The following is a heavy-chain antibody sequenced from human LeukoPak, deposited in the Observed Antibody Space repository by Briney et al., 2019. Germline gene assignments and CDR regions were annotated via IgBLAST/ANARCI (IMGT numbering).Heavy chain of an antibody. Sequence: SETLSLTCTVSGGSIGRYYWSWIRQPPGKGLEWIAYIYYSGSTDYNPSLKSRVTMSVDTSKNQFSLKLSSVTAADTAVYYCARSYYDILTGRYDAFDIWGQGTMVTVSS. CDR1: GGSIGRYY. CDR3: ARSYYDILTGRYDAFDI. CDR2: IYYSGST. V-gene: IGHV4-59*12. D-gene: IGHD3-9*01. J-gene: IGHJ3*02.